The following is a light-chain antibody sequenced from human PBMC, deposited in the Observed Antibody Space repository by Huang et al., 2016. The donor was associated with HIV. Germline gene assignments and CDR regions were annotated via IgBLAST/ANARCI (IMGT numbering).Light chain of an antibody. J-gene: IGKJ2*01. CDR2: AAS. CDR1: QSISSY. V-gene: IGKV1-39*01. CDR3: QQSYSTPHT. Sequence: DIQMTQSPSSLSASVGDRVTITCRASQSISSYLNWYQHKPGKAPKLLFYAASSWQSVVPSRFSGSGSGTEFTLTISSLQPEDFATYYCQQSYSTPHTFGQGTKLEIK.